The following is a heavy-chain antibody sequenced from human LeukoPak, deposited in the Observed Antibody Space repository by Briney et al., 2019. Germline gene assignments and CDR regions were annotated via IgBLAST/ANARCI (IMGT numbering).Heavy chain of an antibody. J-gene: IGHJ3*02. Sequence: SVKVSCKASGGTFSSYAISWVRQAPGQGLEWMGGIIPIFGTANYVQKFQGRVTITADESTSTAYMELSSLRSEDTAVYYCARDPSTVTTSDAFDIWGQGTMVTVSS. V-gene: IGHV1-69*01. D-gene: IGHD4-17*01. CDR1: GGTFSSYA. CDR2: IIPIFGTA. CDR3: ARDPSTVTTSDAFDI.